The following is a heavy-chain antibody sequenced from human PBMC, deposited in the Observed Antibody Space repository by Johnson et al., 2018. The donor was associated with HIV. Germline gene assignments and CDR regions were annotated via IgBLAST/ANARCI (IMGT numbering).Heavy chain of an antibody. V-gene: IGHV3-66*01. D-gene: IGHD3-10*01. CDR3: AREGSGSYYNGHAFDI. CDR2: IYSGGST. J-gene: IGHJ3*02. CDR1: GVIVSSNY. Sequence: VQLVESGGGLVQPGGSLRLSCAASGVIVSSNYMSWVRQAPGKGLEWVSVIYSGGSTGYADSVKGRFTISRDNAKNSLYLQMNSLRAEDTALYYGAREGSGSYYNGHAFDIWGQGTMVTVSS.